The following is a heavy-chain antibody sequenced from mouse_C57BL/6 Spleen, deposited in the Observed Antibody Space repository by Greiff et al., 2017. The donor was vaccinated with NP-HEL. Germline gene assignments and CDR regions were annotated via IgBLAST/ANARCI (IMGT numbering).Heavy chain of an antibody. CDR1: GYNIKDIY. CDR3: RISTINA. CDR2: TDPANGNT. V-gene: IGHV14-3*02. D-gene: IGHD5-2*01. Sequence: VTLKESGAELVKPAASLKLSCTVSGYNIKDIYIHWVKQRPEKGLERIRRTDPANGNTKYDPKFQSKATITADTSSNTAYLQLSSLTSEDTAVYYCRISTINAWGQGTTLTVSS. J-gene: IGHJ2*01.